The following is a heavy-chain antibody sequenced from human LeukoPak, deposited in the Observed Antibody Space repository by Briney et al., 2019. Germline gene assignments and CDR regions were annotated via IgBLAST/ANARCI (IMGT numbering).Heavy chain of an antibody. Sequence: GRSLRLSCAASGFTFSSHAMSWVRQAPGKGLEWVSAISGSSSNTLYADSLKGRFTISRDNSKNTLYLQMSSLRAEDTAVYYCAKLIIAAAGYDYFQHWGQGTLVTVSS. CDR1: GFTFSSHA. V-gene: IGHV3-23*01. CDR3: AKLIIAAAGYDYFQH. J-gene: IGHJ1*01. D-gene: IGHD6-13*01. CDR2: ISGSSSNT.